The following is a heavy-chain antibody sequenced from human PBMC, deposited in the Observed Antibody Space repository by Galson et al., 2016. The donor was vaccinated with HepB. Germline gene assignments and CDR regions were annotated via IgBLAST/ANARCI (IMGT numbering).Heavy chain of an antibody. CDR1: DFSFRSYA. D-gene: IGHD3-16*01. V-gene: IGHV3-23*01. CDR2: ITGGAGNT. CDR3: ARAAGGVMGSYYFDY. J-gene: IGHJ4*02. Sequence: SLRLSCAASDFSFRSYAMAWVRQAPGKGLEWVSTITGGAGNTFYADSVKGRFSISRDNSKNTLHLQITGLRAEDTAVYYCARAAGGVMGSYYFDYWGQGTLVTVSS.